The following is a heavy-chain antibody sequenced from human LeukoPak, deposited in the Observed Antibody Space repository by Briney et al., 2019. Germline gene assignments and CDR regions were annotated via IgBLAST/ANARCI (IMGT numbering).Heavy chain of an antibody. V-gene: IGHV3-66*02. J-gene: IGHJ6*02. CDR1: GFTVSSNY. CDR2: IYSGGST. Sequence: PGGSLRLSCAASGFTVSSNYMSWVRQAPGKGLEWVSVIYSGGSTYYADSVKGRFTISRDNSRNTLYLQMNSLRAEDTAVYYCAREGKPSSYYYGMDVRGQGTTVTVSS. CDR3: AREGKPSSYYYGMDV.